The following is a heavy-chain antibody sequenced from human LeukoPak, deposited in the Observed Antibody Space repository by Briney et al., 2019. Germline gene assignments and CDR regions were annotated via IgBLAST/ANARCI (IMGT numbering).Heavy chain of an antibody. D-gene: IGHD1-1*01. V-gene: IGHV1-18*01. J-gene: IGHJ5*02. Sequence: ASVKVSCKASGYTFGIYGISWVRQAPGQGFEWMGWISGDNGNRLIAEKFQGRVTMTAETPTSTAYMELGSLRSDDTAIYYCARDRAELNVWFEPWGQGTLVIVSS. CDR2: ISGDNGNR. CDR1: GYTFGIYG. CDR3: ARDRAELNVWFEP.